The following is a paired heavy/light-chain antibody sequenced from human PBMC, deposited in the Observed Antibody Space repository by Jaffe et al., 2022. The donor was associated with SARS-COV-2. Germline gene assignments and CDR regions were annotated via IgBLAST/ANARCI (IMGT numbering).Heavy chain of an antibody. Sequence: QVQLVQSGSELKKPGASVKVSCKASGYTFTSYAMNWVRQAPGQGLEWMGWINTDTGNPTYAQAFTGRFVFSLDTSVSAAYLQISSLEAEDTAVYYCARRGQGSSTRSGAFDIWGPGAMVTVSS. V-gene: IGHV7-4-1*02. CDR1: GYTFTSYA. CDR2: INTDTGNP. D-gene: IGHD6-13*01. J-gene: IGHJ3*02. CDR3: ARRGQGSSTRSGAFDI.
Light chain of an antibody. CDR2: DTN. J-gene: IGLJ3*02. CDR3: VLYMGSGIWV. V-gene: IGLV8-61*01. Sequence: QTVVTQEPSFSVSPGGTVTLTCGLSSGSVSTTYYPSWYQQTPGQAPRSLIYDTNTRSSGVPDRFSGSILGNKAALTITGAQADDESDYYCVLYMGSGIWVFGGGTKVTVL. CDR1: SGSVSTTYY.